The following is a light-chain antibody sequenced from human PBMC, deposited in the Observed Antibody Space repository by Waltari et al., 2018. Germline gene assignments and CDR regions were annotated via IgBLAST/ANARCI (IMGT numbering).Light chain of an antibody. CDR3: MQALQTPYT. CDR1: QSLLHRNGYNY. Sequence: DLVMTQSPLSLPVTPGEPASISCRSSQSLLHRNGYNYLDWYLQKPGQSPQLLVYLGSNRASGVPDRFSGSAAGTDFTLKISRLEAEDVGVFYCMQALQTPYTFGQGTKLEIK. J-gene: IGKJ2*01. CDR2: LGS. V-gene: IGKV2-28*01.